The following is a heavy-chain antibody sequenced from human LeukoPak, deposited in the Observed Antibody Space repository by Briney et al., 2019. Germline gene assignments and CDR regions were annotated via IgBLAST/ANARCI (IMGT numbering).Heavy chain of an antibody. CDR1: GGTFSSYA. D-gene: IGHD2-21*02. V-gene: IGHV1-69*04. CDR3: ARAYPYSYCGGDCSRNPEYFQH. Sequence: GASVKVSCKASGGTFSSYAISWVRQAPGQGLEWMGRIIPILGIANYAQKFQGRVTITADKSTSTAYMELSSLRSEDTAVYYCARAYPYSYCGGDCSRNPEYFQHWGQGTLVTVSS. CDR2: IIPILGIA. J-gene: IGHJ1*01.